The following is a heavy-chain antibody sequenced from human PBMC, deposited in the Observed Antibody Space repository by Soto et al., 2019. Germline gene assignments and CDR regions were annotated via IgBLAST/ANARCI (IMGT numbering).Heavy chain of an antibody. J-gene: IGHJ3*02. Sequence: EVQLVQSGAEVKKPGESLRISCKGSGYSFTSYWISWVRQMPGKGLEWMGRIDPSDSYTNYSPSFQGHVTISADKSISTAYLPWSSLNASDTDMYYCAGGPRGYDSSGLDAFDIWSQGTMVTVSS. CDR3: AGGPRGYDSSGLDAFDI. CDR1: GYSFTSYW. D-gene: IGHD3-22*01. V-gene: IGHV5-10-1*01. CDR2: IDPSDSYT.